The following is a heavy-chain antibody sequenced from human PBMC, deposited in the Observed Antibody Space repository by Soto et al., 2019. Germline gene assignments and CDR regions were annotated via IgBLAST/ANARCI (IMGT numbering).Heavy chain of an antibody. V-gene: IGHV3-53*01. CDR2: IYSGGST. CDR1: GFTVSSTY. D-gene: IGHD5-18*01. CDR3: ARSGYSYGPFDY. Sequence: EVQLVESGGGLIQPGGSLRLSCAASGFTVSSTYMSWVRQAPGKGLEWVSVIYSGGSTYYADSVKGRFTISRDNSKNTLYLQVNSLRSEDTAVYYCARSGYSYGPFDYWGQGTLVTVSS. J-gene: IGHJ4*02.